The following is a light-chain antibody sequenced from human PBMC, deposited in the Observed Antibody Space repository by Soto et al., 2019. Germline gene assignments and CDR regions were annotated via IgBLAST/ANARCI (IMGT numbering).Light chain of an antibody. CDR3: LQDSGYSWM. V-gene: IGKV1-6*01. Sequence: AIQMTQSPSSLSASVGDRVTISCRASQDVRHHIGWYQRTPGKAPKLLIYGASSLQSGVPSRFSGSGYGTDFTLTISSLQPEDFATYFCLQDSGYSWMFGQGTKVDIK. CDR1: QDVRHH. CDR2: GAS. J-gene: IGKJ1*01.